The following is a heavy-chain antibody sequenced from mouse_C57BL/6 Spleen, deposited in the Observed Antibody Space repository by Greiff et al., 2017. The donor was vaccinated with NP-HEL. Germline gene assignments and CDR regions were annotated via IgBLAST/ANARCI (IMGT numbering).Heavy chain of an antibody. CDR1: GFTFSSYG. J-gene: IGHJ1*03. D-gene: IGHD1-1*01. CDR3: ARRPPYYGSSHWYFDV. Sequence: EVQRVESGGDLVKPGGSLKLSCAASGFTFSSYGMSWVRQTPDKRLEWVATISSGGSYTYYPDSVKGRFTISRDNAKNTLYLQMSSLKSEDTAMYYCARRPPYYGSSHWYFDVWGTGTTVTVSS. CDR2: ISSGGSYT. V-gene: IGHV5-6*01.